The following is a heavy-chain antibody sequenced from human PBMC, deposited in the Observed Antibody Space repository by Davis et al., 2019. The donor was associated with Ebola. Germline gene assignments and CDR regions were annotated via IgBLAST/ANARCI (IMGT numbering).Heavy chain of an antibody. CDR1: GGSVNNDF. V-gene: IGHV4-59*02. J-gene: IGHJ6*02. Sequence: PSETLSLTCTVSGGSVNNDFWSWIRQSPGKGLEWIGCISYTGTTNYNSSLKSRVTISVDTSKNQFSLKLSSVTAADTAVYYCARGAARYSGYDFTYYYYGMDVWGQGTTVTVSS. D-gene: IGHD5-12*01. CDR3: ARGAARYSGYDFTYYYYGMDV. CDR2: ISYTGTT.